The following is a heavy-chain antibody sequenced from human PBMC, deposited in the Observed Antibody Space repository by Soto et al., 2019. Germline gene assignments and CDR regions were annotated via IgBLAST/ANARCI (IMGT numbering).Heavy chain of an antibody. D-gene: IGHD3-10*01. CDR3: ARGTALGSGSFYFDY. CDR2: IYYSGST. J-gene: IGHJ4*02. V-gene: IGHV4-59*01. CDR1: GGSISSYY. Sequence: TSETLSLTCTVSGGSISSYYWSWIRQPPGKGLEWIGYIYYSGSTNYNPSLKSRVTISVDTSKNQFSLKLSSVTAADTAVYYCARGTALGSGSFYFDYWGQGTLVTVSS.